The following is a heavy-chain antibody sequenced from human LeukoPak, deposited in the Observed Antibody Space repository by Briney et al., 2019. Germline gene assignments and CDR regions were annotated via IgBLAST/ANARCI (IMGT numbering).Heavy chain of an antibody. V-gene: IGHV3-23*01. Sequence: PGGSLRLSCAASGFTFSSYAMSWVRQAPGKGLEWVSAISGSGGSTYYADSVKGRFTISRDNSKNTLYLQMNSLRAEDTAVYYCAKGYCSSTSCPGSYWGQGTLVTVSS. D-gene: IGHD2-2*01. J-gene: IGHJ4*02. CDR3: AKGYCSSTSCPGSY. CDR1: GFTFSSYA. CDR2: ISGSGGST.